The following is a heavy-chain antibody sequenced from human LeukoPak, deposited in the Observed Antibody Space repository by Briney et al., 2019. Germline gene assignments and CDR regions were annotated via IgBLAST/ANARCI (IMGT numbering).Heavy chain of an antibody. CDR3: AKAYSYGSGSFYKTFDY. CDR2: ISGSGGST. J-gene: IGHJ4*02. V-gene: IGHV3-23*01. D-gene: IGHD3-10*01. CDR1: GFTFSKYA. Sequence: PGGSLRLSCAASGFTFSKYAMSWARQAPGKGPEWVSAISGSGGSTYGADSVKGRFTISRDNSKNTLYLQMNSLRAEDTALYYCAKAYSYGSGSFYKTFDYWGQGTLVTVSS.